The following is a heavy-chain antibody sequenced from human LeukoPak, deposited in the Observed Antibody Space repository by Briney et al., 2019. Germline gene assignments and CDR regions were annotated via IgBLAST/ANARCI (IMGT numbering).Heavy chain of an antibody. Sequence: GASVKVSCKASGYTFTGYYMHWVRQAPGQGLGRMGWINPNSGGKNYAQKFQGRGTMTRDTSISTAYMELSRLRSDDTAVYYCARGYYYDSSGYDHFDYWGQGTLVTVSS. D-gene: IGHD3-22*01. CDR3: ARGYYYDSSGYDHFDY. J-gene: IGHJ4*02. CDR2: INPNSGGK. V-gene: IGHV1-2*02. CDR1: GYTFTGYY.